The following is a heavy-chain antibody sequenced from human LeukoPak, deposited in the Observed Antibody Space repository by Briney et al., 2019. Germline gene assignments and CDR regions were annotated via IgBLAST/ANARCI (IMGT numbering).Heavy chain of an antibody. CDR2: IYYSGST. D-gene: IGHD3-22*01. V-gene: IGHV4-39*01. CDR1: GGSISSSSYY. CDR3: ARTMYYYDSSGYYQNSFYFDY. Sequence: SETLSLTCTVSGGSISSSSYYWGWIRQPPGKGLEWIGSIYYSGSTYYNPSLKSRVTISVDTSKNQFSLKLSSVTAADTAVYYCARTMYYYDSSGYYQNSFYFDYWGQGTLVTVS. J-gene: IGHJ4*02.